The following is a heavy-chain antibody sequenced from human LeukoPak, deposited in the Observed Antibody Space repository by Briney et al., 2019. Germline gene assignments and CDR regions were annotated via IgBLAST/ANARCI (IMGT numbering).Heavy chain of an antibody. CDR1: GGSISSGXYY. V-gene: IGHV4-30-4*08. J-gene: IGHJ4*02. D-gene: IGHD3-3*01. Sequence: SQTXXLXXXXXGGSISSGXYYWSWIRQPPGXGLXWIGXIYYSGSTYYNPSLKSRVTISVNTSKNQFSLKLSSVTAADTAVYYCARGYDFWSGYYSYYFDYWGQGTLVTVSS. CDR3: ARGYDFWSGYYSYYFDY. CDR2: IYYSGST.